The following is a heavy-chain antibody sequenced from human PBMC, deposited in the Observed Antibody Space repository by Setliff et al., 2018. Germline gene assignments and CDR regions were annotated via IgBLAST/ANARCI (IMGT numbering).Heavy chain of an antibody. CDR1: GVTFSDYY. J-gene: IGHJ4*02. Sequence: SETLSLTCAAYGVTFSDYYWTWIRQHPGKGLEWIGYIYYSGSTSYYNPSLKSRVTISVDTSKNQFSLKMSSVTAADTAIYYCARGGTYRYFDYWGQGTLVTVSS. CDR3: ARGGTYRYFDY. V-gene: IGHV4-34*01. CDR2: IYYSGST.